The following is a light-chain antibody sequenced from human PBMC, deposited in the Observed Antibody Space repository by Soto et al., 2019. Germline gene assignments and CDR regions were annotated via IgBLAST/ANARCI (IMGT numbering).Light chain of an antibody. Sequence: DIQMTQSPSTLSASVGDRVTITCRARQSISSWLDWYQQKPGKAPKLLIYDASSLESGVPSRFIGSGSGTEFALTISSLQPDDFAPYYCQQYNSYPYTVGQGTQLEIK. CDR1: QSISSW. CDR2: DAS. J-gene: IGKJ2*01. V-gene: IGKV1-5*01. CDR3: QQYNSYPYT.